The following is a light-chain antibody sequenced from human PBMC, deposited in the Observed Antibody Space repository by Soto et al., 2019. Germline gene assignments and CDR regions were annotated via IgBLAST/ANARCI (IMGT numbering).Light chain of an antibody. J-gene: IGLJ2*01. CDR2: EVS. Sequence: QSVLTQPPSVSGSPGQSVTISCTGTSSDVGYYNRVSWYQQPPGTAPKLMIYEVSNRPSGVPDRFSGSKSGNTASLTISGLQAEDEADYYCSSYTTSSVVFGGGTKLTVL. CDR3: SSYTTSSVV. V-gene: IGLV2-18*02. CDR1: SSDVGYYNR.